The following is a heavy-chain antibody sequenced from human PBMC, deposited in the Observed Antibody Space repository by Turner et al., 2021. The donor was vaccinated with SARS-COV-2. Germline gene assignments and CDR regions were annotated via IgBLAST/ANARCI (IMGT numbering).Heavy chain of an antibody. Sequence: EVQLLESGGGWVQPGGSLRLSCPASGFTFSSYAMSWVRQAPGKGLEWVSAISGSGGTTYYADSVKGRFTISRDNSKNTLFLQMNSLRAEDTAVYYCAKADRVMIVVVITLFDYWGQGTLVTVSS. V-gene: IGHV3-23*01. CDR3: AKADRVMIVVVITLFDY. CDR2: ISGSGGTT. CDR1: GFTFSSYA. D-gene: IGHD3-22*01. J-gene: IGHJ4*02.